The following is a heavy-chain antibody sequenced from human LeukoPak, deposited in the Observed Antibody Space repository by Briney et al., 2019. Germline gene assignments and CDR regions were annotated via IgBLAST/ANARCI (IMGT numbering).Heavy chain of an antibody. J-gene: IGHJ4*02. CDR2: ISSSGSTI. CDR1: GFTFSDYY. Sequence: GGSLRLSCAASGFTFSDYYMGWIRQAPGKGLEWVSYISSSGSTIYYADSVKGRFTISRDTAKNSLYLQMNSLRAEDTAVYYCARERTDSSGYPYYFDYWGQGTLVTVSS. V-gene: IGHV3-11*01. D-gene: IGHD3-22*01. CDR3: ARERTDSSGYPYYFDY.